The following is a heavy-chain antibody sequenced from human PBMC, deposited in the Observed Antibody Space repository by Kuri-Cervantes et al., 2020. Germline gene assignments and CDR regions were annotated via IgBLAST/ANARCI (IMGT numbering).Heavy chain of an antibody. Sequence: GSLRLSCTVSGGSISSYYWSWIRQPPGKGLEWIGRIYTSGSTNYNPSLKSRVTISVDTSKNQFSLKLSSVTAADTAVYYCARDRRYSGSYNGYYYYYGMDVWGQGTTVTVSS. CDR1: GGSISSYY. D-gene: IGHD1-26*01. CDR3: ARDRRYSGSYNGYYYYYGMDV. V-gene: IGHV4-4*08. J-gene: IGHJ6*02. CDR2: IYTSGST.